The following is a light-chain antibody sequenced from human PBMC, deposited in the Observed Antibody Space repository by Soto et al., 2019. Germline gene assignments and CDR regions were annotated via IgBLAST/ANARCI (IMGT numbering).Light chain of an antibody. CDR3: QHYATSPRT. CDR1: RIISSSY. J-gene: IGKJ1*01. Sequence: EVVLTQSPGTLSLSPGERATLSCRTSRIISSSYLAWYQQKPGQAPRLLIYGASSRANGIPDRFSGSGSGTDFTLTISRLEPEDFAVYYCQHYATSPRTFGQGTKVEVK. V-gene: IGKV3-20*01. CDR2: GAS.